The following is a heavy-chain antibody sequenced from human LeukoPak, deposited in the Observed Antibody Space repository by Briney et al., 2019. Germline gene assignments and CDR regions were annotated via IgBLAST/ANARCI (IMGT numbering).Heavy chain of an antibody. J-gene: IGHJ4*02. Sequence: SQTLSLTCAISGDSVSSNDAVWNWIRQSPSRGLEWLGRTYYRSKWYYGYAVSVTSRITINPDTSKNQFSLQLNSVTPEDTAVYYCARENTLVRGTRNPFDYWGQGTLVTVSS. CDR1: GDSVSSNDAV. V-gene: IGHV6-1*01. D-gene: IGHD3-10*01. CDR2: TYYRSKWYY. CDR3: ARENTLVRGTRNPFDY.